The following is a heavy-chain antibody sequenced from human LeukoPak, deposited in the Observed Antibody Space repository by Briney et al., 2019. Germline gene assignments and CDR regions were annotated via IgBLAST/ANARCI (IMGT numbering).Heavy chain of an antibody. D-gene: IGHD6-13*01. CDR2: INPNSGGT. J-gene: IGHJ4*02. V-gene: IGHV1-2*02. CDR1: GYTFTGYY. Sequence: GASVKVSCKASGYTFTGYYTHWVRQAPGQGLEWMGWINPNSGGTNYAQKFQGRVTMTRDTSISTAYMELSRLRSDDTAVYYCAREVSSSWYGYYFDYWGQGTLVTVSS. CDR3: AREVSSSWYGYYFDY.